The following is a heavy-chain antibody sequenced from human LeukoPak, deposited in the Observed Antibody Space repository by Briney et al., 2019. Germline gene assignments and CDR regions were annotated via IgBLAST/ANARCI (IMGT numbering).Heavy chain of an antibody. CDR1: GGTFNSYS. CDR3: ARSLEWQQLVQLHY. D-gene: IGHD6-13*01. CDR2: IIPILDIA. Sequence: ASVKVSCKASGGTFNSYSISGVRQAPGQGLEWMGRIIPILDIANYAQKFQGRVTITADKSTSTAYMELSSLRSEDTAVYYCARSLEWQQLVQLHYWGQGTLVTVSS. J-gene: IGHJ4*02. V-gene: IGHV1-69*02.